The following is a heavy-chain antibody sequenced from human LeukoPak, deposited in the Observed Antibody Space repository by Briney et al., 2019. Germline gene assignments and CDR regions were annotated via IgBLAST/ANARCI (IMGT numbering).Heavy chain of an antibody. V-gene: IGHV3-53*01. D-gene: IGHD1-26*01. CDR1: GLTVSNNY. J-gene: IGHJ4*02. Sequence: PGGSLRLSCAVSGLTVSNNYMSWVRQAPGKGLEWVSVIYSGGSTYYADSVKGRSTISRDNSKNTVYLQMNGLRDEDTAVYYCARNVGYWGQGTLVTVSS. CDR3: ARNVGY. CDR2: IYSGGST.